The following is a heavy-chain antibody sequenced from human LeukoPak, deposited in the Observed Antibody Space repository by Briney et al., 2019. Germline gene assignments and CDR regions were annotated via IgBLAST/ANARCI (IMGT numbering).Heavy chain of an antibody. Sequence: GGSLRLSCAASGFTFSSYAMGWVRQAPGKGLEWVSAISGSGGSTYYADSVKGRFTISRDNSKNTLYLQMNSLRAEDTAVYYCAKDFSSLVLLTFDYWGQGTLVTVSS. CDR1: GFTFSSYA. CDR2: ISGSGGST. D-gene: IGHD2-21*02. V-gene: IGHV3-23*01. J-gene: IGHJ4*02. CDR3: AKDFSSLVLLTFDY.